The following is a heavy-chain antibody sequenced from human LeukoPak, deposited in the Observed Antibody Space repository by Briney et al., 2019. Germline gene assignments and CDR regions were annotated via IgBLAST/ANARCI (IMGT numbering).Heavy chain of an antibody. CDR2: IYSDGST. Sequence: PGGSLRLSCAASGFIVRSNYMSWVRQAPGKGLEWVSVIYSDGSTYYADSVKGRFTISRDNSKNTLYLQMNSLRAEDTAVYYCARELIMTTVITQQLGAFDIWGQGTMVTASS. V-gene: IGHV3-53*01. CDR3: ARELIMTTVITQQLGAFDI. CDR1: GFIVRSNY. J-gene: IGHJ3*02. D-gene: IGHD4-23*01.